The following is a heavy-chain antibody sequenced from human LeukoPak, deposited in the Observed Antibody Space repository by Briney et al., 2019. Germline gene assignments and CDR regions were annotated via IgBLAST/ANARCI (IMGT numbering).Heavy chain of an antibody. CDR2: IRSKANSYAT. D-gene: IGHD3-22*01. V-gene: IGHV3-73*01. J-gene: IGHJ4*02. Sequence: GGSLRLSCAASGFTFSGSAVHWVRQASGKGLEWVGRIRSKANSYATAYAASVKGRFTIFRDDSKNTTYLQMNSLKTEDTAVYYCTRSSSGYYADYWGQGTLVTVSS. CDR3: TRSSSGYYADY. CDR1: GFTFSGSA.